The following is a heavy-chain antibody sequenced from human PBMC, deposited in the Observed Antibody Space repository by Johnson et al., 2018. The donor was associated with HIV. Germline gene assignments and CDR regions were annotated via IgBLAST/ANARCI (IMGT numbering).Heavy chain of an antibody. CDR2: IYSGGST. D-gene: IGHD3-10*01. V-gene: IGHV3-66*01. J-gene: IGHJ3*02. CDR1: GFTVSSNY. CDR3: ARDFASVYGSGDHAFDI. Sequence: VQLVESGGGSGQRGESLRLSCAASGFTVSSNYMSWVRQAPGKGLEWVAVIYSGGSTYYDDSVQGRFTISRDKSKNTLDLQMNSLRAEDTAVYYCARDFASVYGSGDHAFDIWGQGTMVTVSS.